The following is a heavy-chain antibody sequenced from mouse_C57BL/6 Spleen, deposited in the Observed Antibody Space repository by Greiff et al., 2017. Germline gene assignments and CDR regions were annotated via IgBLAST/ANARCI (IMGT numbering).Heavy chain of an antibody. J-gene: IGHJ3*01. V-gene: IGHV1-26*01. CDR1: GYTFTDYY. Sequence: EVQLQQSGPELVKPGASVKISCKASGYTFTDYYMNWVKQSHGKSLEWIGDINPNNGGTSYNQKFKGKATLTVDKSSSTAYMELRSLPSEDSAVYYCARGWLGAYWGQGTLVTVSA. D-gene: IGHD2-2*01. CDR3: ARGWLGAY. CDR2: INPNNGGT.